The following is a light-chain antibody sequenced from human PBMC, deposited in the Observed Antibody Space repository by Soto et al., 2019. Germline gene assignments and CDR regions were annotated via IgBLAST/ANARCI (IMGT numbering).Light chain of an antibody. CDR3: QQYGRLPLS. CDR2: GAS. CDR1: QSLGSTF. Sequence: EILLTQSPGTLSLSPRDRATLSCRASQSLGSTFLAWYQQKSGQSPRLLIYGASDRATDVPDRFSGSGSGADFTLTISRLEPEDFAVYFCQQYGRLPLSFGGGTKVEIK. J-gene: IGKJ4*01. V-gene: IGKV3-20*01.